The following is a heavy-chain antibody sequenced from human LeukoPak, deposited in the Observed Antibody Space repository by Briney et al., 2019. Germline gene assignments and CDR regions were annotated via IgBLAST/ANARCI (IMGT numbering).Heavy chain of an antibody. CDR2: IWYDGKNK. V-gene: IGHV3-30*19. J-gene: IGHJ4*02. D-gene: IGHD3-10*01. Sequence: GRSLRLSCAASGFTFSSYGMHWVRQAPGKGLEWVAVIWYDGKNKHYADSVKGRFTISRENSKNTLYLQMNSLRPEDTAVYYRASSWFDYNSPYYFDYWGQGTLVTVPS. CDR1: GFTFSSYG. CDR3: ASSWFDYNSPYYFDY.